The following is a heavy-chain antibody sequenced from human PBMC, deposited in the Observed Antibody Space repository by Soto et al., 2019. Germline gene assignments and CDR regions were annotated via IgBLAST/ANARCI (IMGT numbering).Heavy chain of an antibody. J-gene: IGHJ6*03. CDR3: AIGGGGPTYYYYYYMDV. CDR2: MNPNSGNT. CDR1: GGTFSSYA. V-gene: IGHV1-8*02. D-gene: IGHD3-16*01. Sequence: GASVKVSCKASGGTFSSYAISWVRQATGQGLEWMGWMNPNSGNTGYAQKFQGRVTMTRNTSISTAYMELSSLRSEDTAVYYCAIGGGGPTYYYYYYMDVWGKGTTVTVSS.